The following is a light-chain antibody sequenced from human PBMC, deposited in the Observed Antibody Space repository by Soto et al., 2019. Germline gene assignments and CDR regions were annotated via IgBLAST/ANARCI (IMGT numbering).Light chain of an antibody. CDR1: QTISSW. Sequence: DIQMTQSPSTLSASVGDRVTITCRASQTISSWLAWYQQKPGQAPKLLIYKASSLESAVPSIFRGSVFVTEFTLTFSGLQPDDFAWYYWQQDNSYPLAFGGGTKVDIK. J-gene: IGKJ4*01. CDR2: KAS. V-gene: IGKV1-5*03. CDR3: QQDNSYPLA.